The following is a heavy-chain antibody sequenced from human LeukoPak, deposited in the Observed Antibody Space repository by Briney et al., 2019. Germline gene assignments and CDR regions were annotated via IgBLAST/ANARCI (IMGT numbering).Heavy chain of an antibody. CDR1: GFTFNTYT. D-gene: IGHD3-10*01. CDR3: AKHSTGVEC. J-gene: IGHJ2*01. CDR2: ISGSSGII. Sequence: GGSLRLSCAASGFTFNTYTMNWVRQAPGKGLEWVSYISGSSGIIDYADSVRGRFTISRDNAKNSLYLQMNSLRAEDTAVYYCAKHSTGVECWGRGTLVTVSS. V-gene: IGHV3-48*01.